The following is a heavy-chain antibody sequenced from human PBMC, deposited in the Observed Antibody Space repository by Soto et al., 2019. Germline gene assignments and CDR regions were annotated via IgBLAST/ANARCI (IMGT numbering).Heavy chain of an antibody. Sequence: ASVKVSCTASGYTFTSYAMNWVRQAPGQGLELMGWINTNTGNPTYAQGFTGRFVFSLDTSVSTAYLQICSLKAEDTAVYYCARDHYDFWSGYYSNWFDPWGQGTLVTVSS. J-gene: IGHJ5*02. CDR1: GYTFTSYA. V-gene: IGHV7-4-1*01. CDR2: INTNTGNP. CDR3: ARDHYDFWSGYYSNWFDP. D-gene: IGHD3-3*01.